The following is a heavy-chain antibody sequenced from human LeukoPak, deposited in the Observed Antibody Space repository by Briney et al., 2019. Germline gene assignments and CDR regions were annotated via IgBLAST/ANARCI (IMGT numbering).Heavy chain of an antibody. Sequence: ASVKVSCKASGYTFTSYGISWVRQAPGQGLEWMGWISAYNGNTNYAQKLQGRVTMTTDTSTSTAYMELRSLRSDDTAVYYCAREGVPMVRGVTPPYDYWGQGTLVTVSS. CDR3: AREGVPMVRGVTPPYDY. CDR2: ISAYNGNT. J-gene: IGHJ4*02. CDR1: GYTFTSYG. D-gene: IGHD3-10*01. V-gene: IGHV1-18*01.